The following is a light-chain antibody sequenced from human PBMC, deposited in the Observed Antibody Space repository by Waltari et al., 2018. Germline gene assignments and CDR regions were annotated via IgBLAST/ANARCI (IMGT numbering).Light chain of an antibody. CDR1: SREVGGYNY. CDR3: CSYTSSRTWV. Sequence: QSALTQPASVSGSPGQSITISCTGTSREVGGYNYVSWYQHPPGKAPKLMIYNVNNRPSGVSNRFSGSKSGNTASLTISGLQTEDEADYFCCSYTSSRTWVFGGGTKVTVL. CDR2: NVN. V-gene: IGLV2-14*03. J-gene: IGLJ3*02.